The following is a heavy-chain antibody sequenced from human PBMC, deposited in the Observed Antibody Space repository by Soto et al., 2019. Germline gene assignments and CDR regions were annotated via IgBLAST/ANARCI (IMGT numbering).Heavy chain of an antibody. D-gene: IGHD3-16*01. Sequence: GGSLRLSCAASGFTFSSYLMHWVRQAPGKRLVWVSRINSDGSSTSYADSVKGRFTVSRDNSKNALYLQMNFLRPEDTAVYYCARDGLGGWLGAFDIWGQGTMVTVSS. J-gene: IGHJ3*02. CDR1: GFTFSSYL. CDR3: ARDGLGGWLGAFDI. CDR2: INSDGSST. V-gene: IGHV3-74*01.